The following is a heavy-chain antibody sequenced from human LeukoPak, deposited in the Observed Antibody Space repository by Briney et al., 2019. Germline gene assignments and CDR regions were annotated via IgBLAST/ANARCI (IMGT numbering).Heavy chain of an antibody. CDR3: AREQLGYPFDY. CDR2: IYHSGST. V-gene: IGHV4-30-2*01. D-gene: IGHD6-6*01. CDR1: GGSISSGGYY. J-gene: IGHJ4*02. Sequence: SETLSLTCTVSGGSISSGGYYWSWIRQPPGKGLEWIGYIYHSGSTYYNPSLKSRVTISVDRSKNQFSLKLSSVTAADTAVYYCAREQLGYPFDYWGQGTLVTVSS.